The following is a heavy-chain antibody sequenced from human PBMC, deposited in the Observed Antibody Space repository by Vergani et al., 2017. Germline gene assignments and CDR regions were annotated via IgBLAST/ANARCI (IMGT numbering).Heavy chain of an antibody. CDR3: ARGGDIVVVVAAGWFDP. CDR1: GGSFSGYY. CDR2: INHSGST. Sequence: QVQLQQWGAGLLKPSETLSLTCAVYGGSFSGYYWSWIRQPPGKGLEWIGEINHSGSTNYNPSLKSRVTISVDTSKNQFPLKLSSVTAADTAVYYCARGGDIVVVVAAGWFDPWGQGTLVTVSS. D-gene: IGHD2-15*01. J-gene: IGHJ5*02. V-gene: IGHV4-34*01.